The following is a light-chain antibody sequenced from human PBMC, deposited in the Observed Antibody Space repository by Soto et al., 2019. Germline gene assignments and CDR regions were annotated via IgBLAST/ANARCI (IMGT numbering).Light chain of an antibody. V-gene: IGLV1-40*01. Sequence: QSVVTQPPSVSGAPGQRVTISYTGSSSNIGAGYDVHWYQQFPGTAPKLLIYGNNNRPSGVTDRFSGSKSGTSASLAITGLQAEDEADYYCQSFDTRLNSVVFGGGTKLTVL. J-gene: IGLJ2*01. CDR1: SSNIGAGYD. CDR2: GNN. CDR3: QSFDTRLNSVV.